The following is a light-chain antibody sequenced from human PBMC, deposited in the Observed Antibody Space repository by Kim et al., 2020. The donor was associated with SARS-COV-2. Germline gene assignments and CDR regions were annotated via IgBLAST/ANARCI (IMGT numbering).Light chain of an antibody. V-gene: IGLV2-8*01. CDR1: SSDVGGYNY. CDR2: EVS. CDR3: SSYAGSNNLV. J-gene: IGLJ2*01. Sequence: GQSVTNSFTGTSSDVGGYNYVSWYQQHPGKAHKLMIYEVSKRPSGVPDRFSGSKSGNTASLTVSGLQAEDEADYYCSSYAGSNNLVFGGGTQLTVL.